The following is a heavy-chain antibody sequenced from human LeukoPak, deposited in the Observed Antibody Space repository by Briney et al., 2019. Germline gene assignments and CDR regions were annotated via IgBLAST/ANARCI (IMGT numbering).Heavy chain of an antibody. D-gene: IGHD6-6*01. Sequence: GGSLRLSCAASGFTVSSTYMSWVRQAPGKGLEWVSVIYSGGSTYYADSVKGRFTISRDNSKNTLYLQMNSLRAEDTAVYYCARDRLYSSSSEDYWGQGTLVSVSS. J-gene: IGHJ4*02. CDR1: GFTVSSTY. CDR3: ARDRLYSSSSEDY. V-gene: IGHV3-53*01. CDR2: IYSGGST.